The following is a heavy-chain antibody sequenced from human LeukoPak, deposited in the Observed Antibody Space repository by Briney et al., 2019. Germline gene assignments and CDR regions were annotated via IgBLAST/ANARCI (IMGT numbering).Heavy chain of an antibody. D-gene: IGHD6-13*01. V-gene: IGHV1-8*01. CDR1: GYTFTSYD. Sequence: GASVKVSCKASGYTFTSYDINWVRHATGQGLEWMGWMNPNSGNTGYAQKFQGRVTMTRNTSISTAYMELSRLRSDDTAVYYCAMCSIAAATAGDAFDIWGQGTMVTVSS. CDR3: AMCSIAAATAGDAFDI. J-gene: IGHJ3*02. CDR2: MNPNSGNT.